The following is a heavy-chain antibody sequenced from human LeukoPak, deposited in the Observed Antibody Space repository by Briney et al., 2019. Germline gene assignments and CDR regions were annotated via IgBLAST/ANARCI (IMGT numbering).Heavy chain of an antibody. V-gene: IGHV5-51*01. D-gene: IGHD4-17*01. CDR2: TSPRDSYT. J-gene: IGHJ4*02. CDR3: ARRNGDYAVYY. CDR1: GYAFTNYW. Sequence: GASLQISSKGSGYAFTNYWIGWGRPMPGKGGEWMGITSPRDSYTRYTPSFQAQLSISAHKSISTAYLQWSSLKASDTSMFYCARRNGDYAVYYCGQGTLVTVSS.